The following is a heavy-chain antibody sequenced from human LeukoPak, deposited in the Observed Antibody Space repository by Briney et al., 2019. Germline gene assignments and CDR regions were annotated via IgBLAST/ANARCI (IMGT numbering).Heavy chain of an antibody. Sequence: PGGSLRLSCAASGFTFSSYSMNWVRQAPGKGLEWVSSISSSSYIYYADSVKGRFTISRDNAKNSLYLQMNSLRAEDTAVYYCARSIVGATPWFDPWGQGTLVTVSS. CDR1: GFTFSSYS. CDR2: ISSSSYI. J-gene: IGHJ5*02. V-gene: IGHV3-21*01. CDR3: ARSIVGATPWFDP. D-gene: IGHD1-26*01.